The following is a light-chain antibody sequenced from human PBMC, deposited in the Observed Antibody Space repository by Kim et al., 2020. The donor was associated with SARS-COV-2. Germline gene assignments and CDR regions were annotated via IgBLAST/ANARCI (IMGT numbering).Light chain of an antibody. Sequence: DIVLTQSPLSLPVTPGEPASISCRSSQSLVRGEYNDLHWFLQKAGQPPQLLIYLGSNRASGVADRFSGSGSGTDFTLMISRVEAEDVVVYYCMQFQQQLSFGGGTKVDIK. CDR1: QSLVRGEYND. J-gene: IGKJ4*01. CDR2: LGS. V-gene: IGKV2-28*01. CDR3: MQFQQQLS.